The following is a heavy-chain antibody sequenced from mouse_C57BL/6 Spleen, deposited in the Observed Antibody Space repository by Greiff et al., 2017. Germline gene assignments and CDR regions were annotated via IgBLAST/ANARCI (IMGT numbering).Heavy chain of an antibody. Sequence: VQLQQSGAELVKPGASVKISCKASGYAFSSYWMNWVKQRTGKGLEWIGQIYPGDGDTNYNGKFKGKATLTADKSSSTAYMQLSSRTAEDSEVYFCAREGITTGVAHYDFDYWGQGTTLTVAS. D-gene: IGHD1-1*01. CDR3: AREGITTGVAHYDFDY. J-gene: IGHJ2*01. CDR1: GYAFSSYW. CDR2: IYPGDGDT. V-gene: IGHV1-80*01.